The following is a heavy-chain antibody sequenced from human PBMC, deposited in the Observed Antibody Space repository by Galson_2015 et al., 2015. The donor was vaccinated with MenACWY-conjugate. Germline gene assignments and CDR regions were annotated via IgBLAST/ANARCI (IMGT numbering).Heavy chain of an antibody. V-gene: IGHV3-7*03. CDR2: IKQDGSEK. Sequence: SLRLSCAASGFTFSSYWMSWVRQAPGKGLEWVANIKQDGSEKYYVDSVKGRFTISRDNAKNSLYLQMNSLRAEDTAVYYCAREYKGTEQWLFDFYYWGQGTLVTVSS. CDR1: GFTFSSYW. CDR3: AREYKGTEQWLFDFYY. J-gene: IGHJ4*02. D-gene: IGHD6-19*01.